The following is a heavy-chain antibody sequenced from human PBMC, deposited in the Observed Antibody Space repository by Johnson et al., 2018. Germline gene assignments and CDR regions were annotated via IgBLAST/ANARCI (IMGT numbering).Heavy chain of an antibody. Sequence: QVQLVQSGGGVVQPGRSLRLSCAASGFTFSSYGMHWVRQAPGKGLEWVAIISYDGSNKYYADSVKGRFTISRDNSKNTLYRQMNSLRAEEPAVFYCAKDRGDDAFDIGGQGTMVTVSS. J-gene: IGHJ3*02. CDR3: AKDRGDDAFDI. CDR2: ISYDGSNK. V-gene: IGHV3-30*18. D-gene: IGHD3-10*01. CDR1: GFTFSSYG.